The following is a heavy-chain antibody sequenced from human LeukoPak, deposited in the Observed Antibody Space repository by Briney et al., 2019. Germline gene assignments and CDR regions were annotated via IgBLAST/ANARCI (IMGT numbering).Heavy chain of an antibody. Sequence: GGSLRLSCAASGFTFDDYGMGWVRQVPGKGLEWVSGINWNGGSTGYADSVKGRFTISRDNAKNSLYLQMNSLRAEGTALYYCARPMYYNGSGSNFDYWGQGTLVTFSS. J-gene: IGHJ4*02. D-gene: IGHD3-10*01. CDR1: GFTFDDYG. V-gene: IGHV3-20*04. CDR2: INWNGGST. CDR3: ARPMYYNGSGSNFDY.